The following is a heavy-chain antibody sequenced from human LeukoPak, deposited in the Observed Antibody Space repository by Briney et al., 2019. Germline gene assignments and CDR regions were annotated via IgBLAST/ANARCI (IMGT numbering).Heavy chain of an antibody. CDR3: AKEDGSSSGWFGGTSHYYGMDV. V-gene: IGHV3-23*01. Sequence: PGGSLRLSCAASGFTFSSYAMSWVRQAPGKGLEWVSAISGSGGSTYYADSVKGRFTISRDNSKNTLYLQMNSLRAEDTAVYYCAKEDGSSSGWFGGTSHYYGMDVWGQGTTVTVSS. J-gene: IGHJ6*02. CDR2: ISGSGGST. CDR1: GFTFSSYA. D-gene: IGHD6-19*01.